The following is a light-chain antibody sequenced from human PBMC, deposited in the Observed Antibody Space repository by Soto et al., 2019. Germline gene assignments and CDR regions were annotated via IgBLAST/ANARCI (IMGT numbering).Light chain of an antibody. J-gene: IGLJ1*01. Sequence: QSALTQPASVSGSPGQSITISCTGTSSDVGGYNYVSWYQQHPGKAPKLMIYEVSNRPSGVSNRFSGSKSGNTASLTISGIQAEDEADYYCSSYTRSSSLIFGTGTKVTVL. CDR2: EVS. V-gene: IGLV2-14*01. CDR1: SSDVGGYNY. CDR3: SSYTRSSSLI.